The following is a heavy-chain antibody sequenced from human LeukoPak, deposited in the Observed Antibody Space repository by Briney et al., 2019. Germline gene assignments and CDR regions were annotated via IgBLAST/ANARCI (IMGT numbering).Heavy chain of an antibody. Sequence: GGSLRLSCEASGFTFSTYGMHWVRQAPGKGLEWVAVIWYDGSNKNYADSVKGRFTISRDNSKNTLYLQMNSLRAEDTAVYYCAKDRLSSRRWYDAFDIWGQGTMVTVSS. CDR2: IWYDGSNK. J-gene: IGHJ3*02. CDR1: GFTFSTYG. D-gene: IGHD6-13*01. CDR3: AKDRLSSRRWYDAFDI. V-gene: IGHV3-30*02.